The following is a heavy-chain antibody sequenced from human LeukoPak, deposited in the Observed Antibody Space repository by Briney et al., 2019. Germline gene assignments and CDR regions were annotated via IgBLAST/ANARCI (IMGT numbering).Heavy chain of an antibody. Sequence: SETLSLTCAVYGGSFSGYYWSWIRQPPGKWLEWIGEINHSGSTNYNPSLKSRVTISVDTSKNQFSLKLSSVTAADTAVYYCARGLDTAMVTGFDYWGQGTLVTVSS. J-gene: IGHJ4*02. CDR2: INHSGST. CDR1: GGSFSGYY. V-gene: IGHV4-34*01. D-gene: IGHD5-18*01. CDR3: ARGLDTAMVTGFDY.